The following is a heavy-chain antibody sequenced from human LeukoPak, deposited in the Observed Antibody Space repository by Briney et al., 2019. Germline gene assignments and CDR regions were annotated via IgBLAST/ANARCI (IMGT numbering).Heavy chain of an antibody. D-gene: IGHD3-22*01. CDR2: MKQDGSKK. CDR3: ATPLDYYDSSGYHQGGD. J-gene: IGHJ4*02. Sequence: PGGSLRLSCAASGFTFSSYWMTWVRQAPGKGLEWVANMKQDGSKKNYMDSVKGRFTISRDNAKNSLYLQMNSLRAEDTAVYYCATPLDYYDSSGYHQGGDWGQGTLVTVSS. V-gene: IGHV3-7*03. CDR1: GFTFSSYW.